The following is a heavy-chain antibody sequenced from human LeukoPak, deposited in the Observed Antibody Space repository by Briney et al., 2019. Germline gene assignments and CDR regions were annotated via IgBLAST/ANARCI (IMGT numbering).Heavy chain of an antibody. D-gene: IGHD6-19*01. CDR2: IYPRDSDT. CDR1: GSTFTSYW. V-gene: IGHV5-51*01. J-gene: IGHJ5*02. CDR3: AIAVAGLCWFDP. Sequence: GESLKISSTGSGSTFTSYWIGWVRQLPGKGLEWMGIIYPRDSDTRYSPSFQGQVTISADKSISTAYLQWSSLKASDTAMYYCAIAVAGLCWFDPWGQGTLVTVSS.